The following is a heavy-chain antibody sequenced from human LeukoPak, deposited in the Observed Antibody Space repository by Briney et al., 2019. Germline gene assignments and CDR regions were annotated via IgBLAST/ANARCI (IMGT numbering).Heavy chain of an antibody. CDR1: GGSFSGYY. Sequence: SETLSLTCAVYGGSFSGYYWSSIRQPPGKGLEWIGEINHSGSNNYNPSLKSRVNISVDTSKNQFSLKLSSVTAADTAVYYCARGSPTSWFDPWGQGTLVTVSS. J-gene: IGHJ5*02. V-gene: IGHV4-34*01. CDR3: ARGSPTSWFDP. CDR2: INHSGSN.